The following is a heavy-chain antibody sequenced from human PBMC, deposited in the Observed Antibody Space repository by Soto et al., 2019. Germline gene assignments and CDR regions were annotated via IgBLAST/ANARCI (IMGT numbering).Heavy chain of an antibody. CDR3: AKDIYDDYGDYENLVQGKTLGL. CDR2: ISGSGGST. CDR1: GFTFSSYA. J-gene: IGHJ4*02. Sequence: GGSLRLSCAASGFTFSSYAMSWVRQAPGKGLEWVSAISGSGGSTYYGDSVKGRFTISRDNSKNTLYLQMNSLRAEDTAVYYCAKDIYDDYGDYENLVQGKTLGLWGQGTLVTVSS. V-gene: IGHV3-23*01. D-gene: IGHD4-17*01.